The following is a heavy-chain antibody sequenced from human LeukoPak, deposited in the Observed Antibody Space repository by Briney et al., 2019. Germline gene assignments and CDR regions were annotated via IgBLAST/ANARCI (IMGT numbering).Heavy chain of an antibody. Sequence: GGSLTLSCAASGFTFSTYAMSWVRRAPGKGLEGVSGISWNSGSIGYADSVRGRFTISRDNAKNSLYLQMNSLSAEDTALYYCAKGYCSSTSCYFDYWGQGTLVTVSS. V-gene: IGHV3-9*01. D-gene: IGHD2-2*01. J-gene: IGHJ4*02. CDR3: AKGYCSSTSCYFDY. CDR1: GFTFSTYA. CDR2: ISWNSGSI.